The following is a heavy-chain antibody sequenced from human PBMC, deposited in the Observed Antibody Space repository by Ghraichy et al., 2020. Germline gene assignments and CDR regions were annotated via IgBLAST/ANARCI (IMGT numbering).Heavy chain of an antibody. D-gene: IGHD1-26*01. CDR2: ILTDGSEE. CDR3: ARKVESGSYRRDWLDP. J-gene: IGHJ5*02. V-gene: IGHV3-30*03. Sequence: GGSLRLSCAASGFTFSRYDMHWVRQAPGKGLEGVAVILTDGSEEYYADSVKGRFTISRDNSKDTLYLQMTSLRADDTAAYYCARKVESGSYRRDWLDPWGQGSLVTVSS. CDR1: GFTFSRYD.